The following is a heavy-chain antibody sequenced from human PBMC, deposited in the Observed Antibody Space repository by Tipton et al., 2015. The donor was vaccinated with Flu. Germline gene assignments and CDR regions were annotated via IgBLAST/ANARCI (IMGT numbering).Heavy chain of an antibody. CDR1: GGSISSYY. CDR3: ASHSYSRGRAGH. J-gene: IGHJ4*02. Sequence: TLSLTCSVSGGSISSYYWSWIRQPAGKGLEWIGRILTGGSTNYNPSLKSRVTMSVDTSKNQFSLKLSSVTAADTAVFYCASHSYSRGRAGHWGQGTLVTVSS. V-gene: IGHV4-4*07. CDR2: ILTGGST. D-gene: IGHD4-11*01.